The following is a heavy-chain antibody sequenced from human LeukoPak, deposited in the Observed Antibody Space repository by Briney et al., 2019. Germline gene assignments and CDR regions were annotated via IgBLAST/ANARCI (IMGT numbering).Heavy chain of an antibody. CDR3: ARAVTTDLYYYYYMDV. Sequence: SVKVSCKASGGTFSSYAISWVRQAPGQGLEWMGGIIPIFGTANYAQRFQGRVTITADESTSTAYMELSSLRSEDTAVYYCARAVTTDLYYYYYMDVWGKGTTVTISS. V-gene: IGHV1-69*13. J-gene: IGHJ6*03. CDR2: IIPIFGTA. D-gene: IGHD4-17*01. CDR1: GGTFSSYA.